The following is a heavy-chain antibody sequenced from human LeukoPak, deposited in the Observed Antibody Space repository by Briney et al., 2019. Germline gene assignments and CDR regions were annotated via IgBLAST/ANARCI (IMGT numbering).Heavy chain of an antibody. Sequence: GGSLRLSCAASGFTFSNYWMSWVRQAPGKGLEWVANIKQDGSEKYYVDSVKGRFTISRDNAKNSLYLQMNSLRAGDTAVYYCARDSFRGSYSGYWGQGTLVTVSS. CDR1: GFTFSNYW. J-gene: IGHJ4*02. CDR2: IKQDGSEK. CDR3: ARDSFRGSYSGY. V-gene: IGHV3-7*01. D-gene: IGHD1-26*01.